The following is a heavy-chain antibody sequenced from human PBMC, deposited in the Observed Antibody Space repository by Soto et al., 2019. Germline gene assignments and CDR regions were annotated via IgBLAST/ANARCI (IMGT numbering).Heavy chain of an antibody. D-gene: IGHD3-3*01. Sequence: ASVRVSCKACGYTFTGYYMHWVRQAPGQGLEWMGWINPNSGGTNYAQKFQGRVTMTRDTSISTAYMELSRLRSDDTAVYYCARQDDFWSGYYYYYYGMDVWGQGTTVTVSS. CDR3: ARQDDFWSGYYYYYYGMDV. CDR2: INPNSGGT. J-gene: IGHJ6*02. CDR1: GYTFTGYY. V-gene: IGHV1-2*02.